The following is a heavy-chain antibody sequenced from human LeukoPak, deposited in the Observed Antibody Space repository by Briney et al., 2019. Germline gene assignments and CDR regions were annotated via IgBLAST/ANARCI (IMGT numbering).Heavy chain of an antibody. V-gene: IGHV3-7*03. CDR3: ARDSTWLLDY. Sequence: GGSLRLSCTASGFTFRSHWMTWVRQPPGKGLEWVANIKEDGTVKYYVDSVKGRFTISRDNTKNIMYLEMNSLRAVDTAVYFCARDSTWLLDYWGQGTLITVSS. CDR1: GFTFRSHW. CDR2: IKEDGTVK. D-gene: IGHD6-19*01. J-gene: IGHJ4*02.